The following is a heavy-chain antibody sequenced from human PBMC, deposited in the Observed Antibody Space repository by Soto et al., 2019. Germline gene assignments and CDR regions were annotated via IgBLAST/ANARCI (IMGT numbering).Heavy chain of an antibody. D-gene: IGHD6-13*01. CDR3: TRDASRDSSAGGWFDP. J-gene: IGHJ5*02. CDR2: ISSNSAYI. CDR1: GFTFRSFT. Sequence: EVQLVESGGGLVKPGGSLRLSCAASGFTFRSFTMNWVRQAPGKGLEWVSTISSNSAYIYYTDALRGRFTISRDNAKNSLHLQMNSLRAEDTAVYYCTRDASRDSSAGGWFDPWGPGTLVTVSS. V-gene: IGHV3-21*02.